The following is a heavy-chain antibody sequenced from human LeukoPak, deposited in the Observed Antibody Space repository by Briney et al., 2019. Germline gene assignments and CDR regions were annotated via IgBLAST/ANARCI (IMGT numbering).Heavy chain of an antibody. D-gene: IGHD5-18*01. CDR2: ISGSGDSV. Sequence: GGSLRLSCAASGFTFTNYEMSWVRQAPGKGQEWLSSISGSGDSVFYADSVKGRFTISRGNSLNTLHLQMNSLRAEDTAFYYCGKGNTASRPGFVDWGQGTLVTVSS. CDR1: GFTFTNYE. J-gene: IGHJ4*02. CDR3: GKGNTASRPGFVD. V-gene: IGHV3-23*01.